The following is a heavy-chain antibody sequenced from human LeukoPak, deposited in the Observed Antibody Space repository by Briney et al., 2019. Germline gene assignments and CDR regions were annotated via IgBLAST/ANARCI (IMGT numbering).Heavy chain of an antibody. V-gene: IGHV3-48*02. CDR3: ARDRDYAFDY. CDR2: ISTSSAM. CDR1: GFTFSSYS. Sequence: PGGSLRLSCAASGFTFSSYSMNWVRQAPGKGLERVSYISTSSAMYYADSVKGRFTISRDNAKNSLFLQVNSLTDEDTAVYYCARDRDYAFDYWGQGTLVTVSS. D-gene: IGHD4-17*01. J-gene: IGHJ4*02.